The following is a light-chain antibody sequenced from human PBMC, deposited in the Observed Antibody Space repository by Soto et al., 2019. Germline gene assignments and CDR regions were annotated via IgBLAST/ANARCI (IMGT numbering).Light chain of an antibody. CDR1: QSVSSTY. V-gene: IGKV3-20*01. CDR2: GAS. J-gene: IGKJ1*01. Sequence: EIVLTQSPATLSLSPGERATLSCRASQSVSSTYLAWYQQKPGQAPRLLISGASSRATGIPDRFSGSGSGTDFTLTITRLEPEDFAVYYCQQYSSSPSITFGQGTKVDIK. CDR3: QQYSSSPSIT.